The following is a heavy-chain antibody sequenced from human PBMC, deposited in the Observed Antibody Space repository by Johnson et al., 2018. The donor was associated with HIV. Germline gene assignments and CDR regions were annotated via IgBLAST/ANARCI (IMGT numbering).Heavy chain of an antibody. D-gene: IGHD7-27*01. Sequence: EMQLVESGGGLIQPGGSLRLSCAVSGFTVSTKYMTWVRQAPGKGLEWVSVIYSGGSTYYADSVKGRFTISRDNYKNTLYLQMNSLRAEDTAVYYCARENWGQRMNAFDIWGQGTMVTVSS. CDR1: GFTVSTKY. J-gene: IGHJ3*02. V-gene: IGHV3-66*03. CDR2: IYSGGST. CDR3: ARENWGQRMNAFDI.